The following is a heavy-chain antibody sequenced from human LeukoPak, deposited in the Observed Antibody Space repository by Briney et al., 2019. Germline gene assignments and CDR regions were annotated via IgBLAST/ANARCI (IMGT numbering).Heavy chain of an antibody. Sequence: SETLSLTCTVSGGSISSGDYYWSWIRQPPGKGLEWIGYIYYSGSTYYNPSLKSRVTISVDTSKNQFSLKLSSVTAADTAVYFCARYYYGVSAYDYWGQGTLVTVSS. CDR2: IYYSGST. J-gene: IGHJ4*02. D-gene: IGHD3-10*01. CDR1: GGSISSGDYY. CDR3: ARYYYGVSAYDY. V-gene: IGHV4-30-4*01.